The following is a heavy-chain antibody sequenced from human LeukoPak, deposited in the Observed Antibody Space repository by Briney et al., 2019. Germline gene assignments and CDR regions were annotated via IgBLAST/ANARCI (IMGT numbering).Heavy chain of an antibody. Sequence: SETLSLTCAVSGDSISSHNWWSWVRQPPGKGLEWIGEVFHSGNTNYNPSLESRVTISVDKSKNHLSLRLNSVTAADTAVYFCAREDLGGLDYWGQGTLVTVSS. D-gene: IGHD3-10*01. J-gene: IGHJ4*02. CDR2: VFHSGNT. CDR3: AREDLGGLDY. CDR1: GDSISSHNW. V-gene: IGHV4-4*02.